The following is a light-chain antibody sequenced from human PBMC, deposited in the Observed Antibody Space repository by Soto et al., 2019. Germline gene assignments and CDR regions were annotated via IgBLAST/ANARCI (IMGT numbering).Light chain of an antibody. V-gene: IGKV1D-12*01. J-gene: IGKJ5*01. CDR1: QGIGTW. CDR2: GAI. Sequence: DVQVTQSPSFVSASVGDRVTITCRASQGIGTWLAWYQQKPGKAPSLLIYGAIDLQSGVPSRFSGSGLGTHFSLTIFSLQPEDFATYYCQQTNSFPITFGQGTRLEI. CDR3: QQTNSFPIT.